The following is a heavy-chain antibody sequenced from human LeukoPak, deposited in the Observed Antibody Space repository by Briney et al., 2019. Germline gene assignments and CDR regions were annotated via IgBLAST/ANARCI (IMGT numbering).Heavy chain of an antibody. J-gene: IGHJ5*02. CDR3: ASDHVSSSSDWFDP. CDR2: IYTSGST. D-gene: IGHD6-6*01. V-gene: IGHV4-4*07. Sequence: SETLSLTCTVSGGSISSYYWSWIRQPAGKGLEWIGRIYTSGSTNYNPSLKSRFTMSVDTSRNQFSLKLSSVIAADTAVYYCASDHVSSSSDWFDPWGQGTLVTVSS. CDR1: GGSISSYY.